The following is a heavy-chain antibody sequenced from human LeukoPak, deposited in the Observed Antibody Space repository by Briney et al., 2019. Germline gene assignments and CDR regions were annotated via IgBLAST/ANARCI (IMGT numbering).Heavy chain of an antibody. Sequence: GGSLRLSCEASGFTFGSHAMYWVRQAPGKGLEWVASIFGSGGSPHYADSVKGRFTISRDNSRNTVYLQINSLRAEDTAVYYCGKTTVGYSSGQKPAWPVDYWGQGTLVTVSS. V-gene: IGHV3-23*01. CDR2: IFGSGGSP. D-gene: IGHD5-18*01. CDR1: GFTFGSHA. CDR3: GKTTVGYSSGQKPAWPVDY. J-gene: IGHJ4*02.